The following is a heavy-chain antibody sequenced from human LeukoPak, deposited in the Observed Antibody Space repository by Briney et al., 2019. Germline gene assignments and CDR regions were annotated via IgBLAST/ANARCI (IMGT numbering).Heavy chain of an antibody. D-gene: IGHD3-22*01. CDR2: INWNSDNI. J-gene: IGHJ3*02. CDR1: GFTFNDHA. CDR3: ARASYYYDTTGLGAVDI. V-gene: IGHV3-9*01. Sequence: GGSLRLSCAASGFTFNDHAMYWVRQAPGKGLEWVSGINWNSDNIGYADSARGRFTISRDDAKNSLFLQMNSLRVEDTALYYCARASYYYDTTGLGAVDIWGQGTMVTVSS.